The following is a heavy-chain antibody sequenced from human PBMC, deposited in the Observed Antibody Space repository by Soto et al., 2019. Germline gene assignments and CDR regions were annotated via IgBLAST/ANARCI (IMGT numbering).Heavy chain of an antibody. J-gene: IGHJ5*01. Sequence: PGGSLRLSCAASGFTFSSYGMHWVRQAPGKGLEWVAVIWYDGSNKYYADSVKGRFTISRDNSKNTLYLQMNSLRAEDTAVYYCARDIGQIPIRGNWFDSWGQGTLVTVSS. CDR3: ARDIGQIPIRGNWFDS. D-gene: IGHD5-12*01. CDR1: GFTFSSYG. CDR2: IWYDGSNK. V-gene: IGHV3-33*01.